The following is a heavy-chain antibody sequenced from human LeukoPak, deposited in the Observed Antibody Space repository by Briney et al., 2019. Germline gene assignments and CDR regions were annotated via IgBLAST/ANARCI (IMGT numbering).Heavy chain of an antibody. D-gene: IGHD3-22*01. CDR1: GFAFSSYS. J-gene: IGHJ4*02. V-gene: IGHV3-21*01. CDR3: ARGGTSGYYFWYFDY. CDR2: ISSSSSYI. Sequence: GGSLRLSCAASGFAFSSYSMKWVRQAPGKGLEWVSSISSSSSYIYYADSVKGRFTISRDNAKNSLYLQMNSLRAEDTAVYYCARGGTSGYYFWYFDYWGQGTLVPVSS.